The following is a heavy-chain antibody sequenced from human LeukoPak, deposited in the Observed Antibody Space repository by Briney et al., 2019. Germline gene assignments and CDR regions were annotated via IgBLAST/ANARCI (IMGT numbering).Heavy chain of an antibody. CDR3: ARVGCSDTSCYTYYYYYMDV. J-gene: IGHJ6*03. CDR1: GYTFTRYD. CDR2: INPNSGNT. Sequence: ASVKVSCKASGYTFTRYDITWVRQATGQGLEWMGWINPNSGNTGYAQKVQGRVTTTRNSSISTAYMEVSSLRSEDTAVYYCARVGCSDTSCYTYYYYYMDVWGKGTTVTVSS. V-gene: IGHV1-8*03. D-gene: IGHD2-2*02.